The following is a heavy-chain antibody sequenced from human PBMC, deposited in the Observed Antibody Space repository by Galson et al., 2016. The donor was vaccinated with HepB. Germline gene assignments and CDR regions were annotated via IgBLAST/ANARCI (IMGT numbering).Heavy chain of an antibody. J-gene: IGHJ4*01. CDR2: ISASGGST. Sequence: SLRLSCAASGFTFSSYAMTWVRQAPGKGLEWVSAISASGGSTYYADSVKGRFTISRDHSKNTLYLQMNSLRAEDTAVYYCAKGAGNWNYVFDHWGHGTLVTVSS. V-gene: IGHV3-23*01. CDR3: AKGAGNWNYVFDH. D-gene: IGHD1-7*01. CDR1: GFTFSSYA.